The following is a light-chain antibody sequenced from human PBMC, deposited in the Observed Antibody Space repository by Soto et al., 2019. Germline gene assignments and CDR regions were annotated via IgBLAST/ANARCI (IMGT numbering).Light chain of an antibody. J-gene: IGLJ3*02. CDR3: AAWDDSLSAWV. Sequence: QSALTQPPSVSGSPGQSVTISCTGTSTDFVGYNRVSWYQQPPGTAPKLMIYEVSKRPSGVPDRFSGSKSGNTASLTISGLQAADEADYFCAAWDDSLSAWVFGGGTKLTVL. V-gene: IGLV2-18*01. CDR1: STDFVGYNR. CDR2: EVS.